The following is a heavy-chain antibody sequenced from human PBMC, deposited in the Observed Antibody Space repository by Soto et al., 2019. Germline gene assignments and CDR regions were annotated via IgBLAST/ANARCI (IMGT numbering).Heavy chain of an antibody. D-gene: IGHD3-3*01. CDR2: VYWDDDK. CDR1: GFSLTTSGVG. CDR3: APIVLRTVFGVVTTTAIYFDF. J-gene: IGHJ4*02. Sequence: QITLNESGPTVVRPTETLTLTCRFSGFSLTTSGVGVGWIRQSPGKAPEWLALVYWDDDKRYSASLKSRLTITKDTSKNQVVLKVSDLEPTDTATYYGAPIVLRTVFGVVTTTAIYFDFWGQGTPVAVSS. V-gene: IGHV2-5*02.